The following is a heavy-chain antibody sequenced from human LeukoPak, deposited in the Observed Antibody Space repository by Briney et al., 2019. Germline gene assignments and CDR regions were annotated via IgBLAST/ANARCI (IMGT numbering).Heavy chain of an antibody. J-gene: IGHJ6*04. CDR2: IKSKTDGGTT. CDR1: GFTFSNAW. V-gene: IGHV3-15*01. Sequence: SGGSLRLSCAASGFTFSNAWMSWVGQAPGKGLEWVGRIKSKTDGGTTDYAAPVKGRFTISRDDSKNTLYLQMNSLKTEDTAVYYCTTDITMVRGVIIWDYYYYGMDVWGNGTTVTVSS. D-gene: IGHD3-10*01. CDR3: TTDITMVRGVIIWDYYYYGMDV.